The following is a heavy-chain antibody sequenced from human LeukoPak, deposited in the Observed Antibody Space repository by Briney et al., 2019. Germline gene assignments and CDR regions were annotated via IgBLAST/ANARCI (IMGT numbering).Heavy chain of an antibody. CDR1: GYTFTDYY. J-gene: IGHJ4*02. CDR2: INPKSGGT. V-gene: IGHV1-2*02. CDR3: ARDLNWGPDY. Sequence: ASVKVSCKASGYTFTDYYMHWVRQAPGQGLEWMGWINPKSGGTNYSQKFQGRVTMTRDTSISTVYMDLSNLKSDDTAVYYCARDLNWGPDYWGQGTLVIVSS. D-gene: IGHD7-27*01.